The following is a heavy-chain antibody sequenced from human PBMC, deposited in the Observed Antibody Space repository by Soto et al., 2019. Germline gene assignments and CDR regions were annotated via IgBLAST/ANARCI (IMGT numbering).Heavy chain of an antibody. CDR1: GGSISSSSYY. CDR2: IYYSGST. Sequence: PSETLSLACTVSGGSISSSSYYWGWIRQSPGKALEWIGCIYYSGSTDYNPSLKSRVTMSLDTSKNQFSLEVNSVTAADTAVYFCAGDRNSNNWAFYWGRGALVTVSS. CDR3: AGDRNSNNWAFY. J-gene: IGHJ1*01. V-gene: IGHV4-39*07. D-gene: IGHD1-20*01.